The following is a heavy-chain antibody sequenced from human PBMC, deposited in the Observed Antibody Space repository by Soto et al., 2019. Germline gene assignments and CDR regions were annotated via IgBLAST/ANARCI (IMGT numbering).Heavy chain of an antibody. CDR3: ARGLATLPVLAFDI. Sequence: QGTLKESGPTLVKPTQTLTLTCSFSGFSLSTSGVGVGWIRQSPGKALEWLALIYWVGDEHYRPSLKSRLSIIKDTSKNHVVLIMPDMDPVDTATYSCARGLATLPVLAFDIWGQGTMVTVSS. V-gene: IGHV2-5*02. CDR2: IYWVGDE. D-gene: IGHD6-6*01. J-gene: IGHJ3*02. CDR1: GFSLSTSGVG.